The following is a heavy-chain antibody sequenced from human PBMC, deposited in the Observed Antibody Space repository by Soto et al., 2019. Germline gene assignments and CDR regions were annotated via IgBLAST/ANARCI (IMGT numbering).Heavy chain of an antibody. D-gene: IGHD2-15*01. CDR3: ARPPLPGYSIHFNS. CDR2: VYPRDSDT. CDR1: GYIFIDYW. V-gene: IGHV5-51*01. Sequence: PGESLKISRXASGYIFIDYWIGWVRQMPGKGLEWMGIVYPRDSDTRYSPSFQGQVAISADRSTGTAFLQWRSLKASDTALYYCARPPLPGYSIHFNSWGQGTLVTVSS. J-gene: IGHJ4*02.